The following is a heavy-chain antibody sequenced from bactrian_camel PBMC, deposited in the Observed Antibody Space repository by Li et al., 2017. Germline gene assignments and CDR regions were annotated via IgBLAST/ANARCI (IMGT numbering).Heavy chain of an antibody. CDR3: GASRVIMTPTQALTTSSLFRF. V-gene: IGHV3S26*01. Sequence: QVQLVESGGDSVQSGGSLRLSCVVTGYAYSANCMGWFRQAPGKEREGIASIENGGTTTYADSIKGRFTISQDSAKNTLYPQMNSLKPEDTAMYYCGASRVIMTPTQALTTSSLFRFWGQGTQVTVS. CDR1: GYAYSANC. D-gene: IGHD3*01. J-gene: IGHJ4*01. CDR2: IENGGTT.